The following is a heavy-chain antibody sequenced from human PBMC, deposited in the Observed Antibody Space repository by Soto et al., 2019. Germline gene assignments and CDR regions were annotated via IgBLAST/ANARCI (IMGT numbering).Heavy chain of an antibody. Sequence: PSETLSLTCAVSGGSFTSNNWWTWVRQPPGQGLEWIGEIYRTGSTNYNPSLKSRVTISLDKSENQFSLKVTSVTVADTAVYYCASYRGALYFESWGPGILVTVSS. V-gene: IGHV4-4*02. D-gene: IGHD3-16*01. CDR2: IYRTGST. J-gene: IGHJ4*02. CDR3: ASYRGALYFES. CDR1: GGSFTSNNW.